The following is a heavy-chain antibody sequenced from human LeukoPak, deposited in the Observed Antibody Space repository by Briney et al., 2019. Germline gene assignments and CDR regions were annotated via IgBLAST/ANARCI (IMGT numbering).Heavy chain of an antibody. J-gene: IGHJ6*03. CDR2: ISSSSSYI. CDR1: GFTLSSYS. Sequence: GGSLRLSCAASGFTLSSYSMNWVRQAPGKGLEWVSSISSSSSYIYYADSVKGRFTISRDNAKNSLYLQMNSLRAEDTAVYYCARPPDNYYYYYMDVWGKGTTVTVSS. V-gene: IGHV3-21*01. CDR3: ARPPDNYYYYYMDV.